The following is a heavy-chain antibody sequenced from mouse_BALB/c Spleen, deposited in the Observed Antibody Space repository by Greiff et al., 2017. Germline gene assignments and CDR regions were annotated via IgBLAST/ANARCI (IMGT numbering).Heavy chain of an antibody. V-gene: IGHV5-9-4*01. J-gene: IGHJ2*01. Sequence: EVQLQESGGGLVKPGGSLKLSCAASGFTFSSYAMSWVRQSPEKRLEWVAEISSGGSYTYYPDTVTGRFTISRDNAKNTLYLEMSSLRSEDTAMYYCARDDGYYALDYWGQGTTLTVSS. CDR2: ISSGGSYT. D-gene: IGHD2-3*01. CDR1: GFTFSSYA. CDR3: ARDDGYYALDY.